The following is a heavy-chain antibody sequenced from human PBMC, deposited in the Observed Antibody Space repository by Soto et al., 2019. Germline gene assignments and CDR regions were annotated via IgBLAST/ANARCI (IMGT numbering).Heavy chain of an antibody. CDR3: ARRHSSSWYGLDY. V-gene: IGHV4-38-2*01. CDR1: GYSISSGYY. J-gene: IGHJ4*02. CDR2: IYHSGST. Sequence: SETLSLTCAVSGYSISSGYYWGWIRQPPGKGLEWIGSIYHSGSTYYNPSLKSRVSISVDTSKNQFSLRLSSVTAADTAMYYCARRHSSSWYGLDYWGQGTLVPSPQ. D-gene: IGHD6-13*01.